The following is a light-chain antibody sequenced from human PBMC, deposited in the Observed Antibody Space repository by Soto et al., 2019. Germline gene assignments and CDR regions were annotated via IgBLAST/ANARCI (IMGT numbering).Light chain of an antibody. J-gene: IGKJ5*01. V-gene: IGKV3-15*01. CDR1: QGVTTN. CDR2: DDS. CDR3: QQQNNNLIS. Sequence: NLSVSPGERATLSFIAVQGVTTNFARYQQKSGQTPSLLIYDDSIRATAVPARFSGTRSETDFTLTIIGLQSEDAIVYYCQQQNNNLISFGQGTRLEI.